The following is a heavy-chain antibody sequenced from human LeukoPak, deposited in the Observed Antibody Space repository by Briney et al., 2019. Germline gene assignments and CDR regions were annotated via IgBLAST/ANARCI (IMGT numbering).Heavy chain of an antibody. J-gene: IGHJ3*02. V-gene: IGHV3-7*01. D-gene: IGHD4-17*01. Sequence: GESLRLSCAASGFSFTTYWMSWVRQAPGKGLEWVANIKQDGTEKYYVDSVKGRFTISRDNAKNSLYLQMNSLRAEDTAVYYCARDRTVTTESDAFDIWGQGTMVTVSS. CDR2: IKQDGTEK. CDR3: ARDRTVTTESDAFDI. CDR1: GFSFTTYW.